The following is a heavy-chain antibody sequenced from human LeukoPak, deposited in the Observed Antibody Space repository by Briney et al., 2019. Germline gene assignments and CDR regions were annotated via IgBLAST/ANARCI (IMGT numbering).Heavy chain of an antibody. V-gene: IGHV3-33*06. J-gene: IGHJ6*02. CDR2: IWYDGSNK. Sequence: TGGSLRLSCAASGFTFSSYGMHWVRQAPGKGLEWVAVIWYDGSNKYYADSVKGRFTISRDNSKNTLYLQMNSLRVDDTAVYYCAKAASSSWPSYYYGMDVWGQGTTVTVSS. D-gene: IGHD6-13*01. CDR1: GFTFSSYG. CDR3: AKAASSSWPSYYYGMDV.